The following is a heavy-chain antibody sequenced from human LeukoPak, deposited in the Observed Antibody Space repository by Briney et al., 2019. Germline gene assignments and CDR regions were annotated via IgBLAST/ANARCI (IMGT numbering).Heavy chain of an antibody. V-gene: IGHV3-7*03. Sequence: PGGSLRLSCAASGFTFSSCWMSWVRQAPGKGLEWVANIKQDGSEKYYVDSVKGRFTISRDNAKNSLYLQMNSLRAEDTAVYYCTLGYCSGGSCYSAYWGQGTLVTVSS. CDR1: GFTFSSCW. D-gene: IGHD2-15*01. CDR2: IKQDGSEK. CDR3: TLGYCSGGSCYSAY. J-gene: IGHJ4*02.